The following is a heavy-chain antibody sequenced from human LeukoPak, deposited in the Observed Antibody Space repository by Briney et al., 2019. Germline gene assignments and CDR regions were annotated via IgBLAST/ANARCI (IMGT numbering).Heavy chain of an antibody. CDR3: ARVMGSIRYCSGGSCRRYFQH. CDR2: IKRDGSQE. J-gene: IGHJ1*01. CDR1: GFSLSSHW. V-gene: IGHV3-7*03. Sequence: GGSLRLSCAASGFSLSSHWMSWVRQAPGKGLEWVANIKRDGSQENYVDSVKGRFTISRDNAKNSLYLQMNSLRVEDTAVYYCARVMGSIRYCSGGSCRRYFQHWGQGTLVTVSS. D-gene: IGHD2-15*01.